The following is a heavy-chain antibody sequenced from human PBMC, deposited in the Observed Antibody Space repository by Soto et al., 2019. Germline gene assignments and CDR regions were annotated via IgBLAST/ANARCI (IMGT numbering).Heavy chain of an antibody. D-gene: IGHD6-19*01. J-gene: IGHJ4*01. CDR3: AKEYSSGVHYFDY. CDR1: GFTFSSSA. CDR2: ISGSDGST. Sequence: GVSLRLSCAASGFTFSSSAMSWVRQAPGKGLEWVSTISGSDGSTYYADSVKGRFTISRDNSKNTRYLQMNSLRAEDTAVYYCAKEYSSGVHYFDYWGHRTLVTVSS. V-gene: IGHV3-23*01.